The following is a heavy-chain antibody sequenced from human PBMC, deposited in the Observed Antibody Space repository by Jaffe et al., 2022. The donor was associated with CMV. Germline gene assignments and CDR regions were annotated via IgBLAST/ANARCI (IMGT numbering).Heavy chain of an antibody. Sequence: EVQLVESGGGLVQPGGSLRLSCAASGFTFSSYSMNWVRQAPGKGLEWVSYISSSSSTIYYADSVKGRFTISRDNAKNSLYLQMNSLRDEDTAVYYCAREPSYDSISFPGNWFDPWGQGTLVTVSS. CDR3: AREPSYDSISFPGNWFDP. D-gene: IGHD3-22*01. CDR1: GFTFSSYS. J-gene: IGHJ5*02. V-gene: IGHV3-48*02. CDR2: ISSSSSTI.